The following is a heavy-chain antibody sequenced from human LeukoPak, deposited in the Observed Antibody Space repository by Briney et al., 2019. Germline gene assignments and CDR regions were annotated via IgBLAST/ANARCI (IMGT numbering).Heavy chain of an antibody. J-gene: IGHJ6*02. D-gene: IGHD6-19*01. Sequence: PGGSLRLSCAASGFTFSSYGMHWVRQAPGKGLEWVAVIWYDGSNKYYADSVKGRFTISRDNSKNTLYLQMNSLRAEDTAVYYCASRDGVYSSGPLGDYYYYYGMDVWGQGTTVTVSS. CDR3: ASRDGVYSSGPLGDYYYYYGMDV. CDR2: IWYDGSNK. CDR1: GFTFSSYG. V-gene: IGHV3-33*01.